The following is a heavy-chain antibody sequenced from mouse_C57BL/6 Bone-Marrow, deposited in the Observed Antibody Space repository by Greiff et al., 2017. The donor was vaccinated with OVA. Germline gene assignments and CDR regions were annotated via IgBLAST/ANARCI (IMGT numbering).Heavy chain of an antibody. J-gene: IGHJ3*01. CDR1: GYTFTDYY. CDR3: ARSRTAQAPFAY. V-gene: IGHV1-19*01. D-gene: IGHD3-2*02. CDR2: INPYNGGT. Sequence: VQLQQSGPVLVKPGASVKMSCKASGYTFTDYYMNWVKQSHGKSLEWIGVINPYNGGTSYNQKFKGKATLTVDKSSSTAYMELNSLTSEDSAVYYCARSRTAQAPFAYWGQGTLVTVSA.